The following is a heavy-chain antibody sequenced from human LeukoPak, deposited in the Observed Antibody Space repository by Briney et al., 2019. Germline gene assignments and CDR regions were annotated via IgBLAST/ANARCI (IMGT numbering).Heavy chain of an antibody. J-gene: IGHJ6*02. CDR1: GFTFSNYA. D-gene: IGHD2-2*01. CDR2: ISGSGGST. CDR3: AKGGICSSTSCPYYYYGMDV. Sequence: PGGSLRLSCTASGFTFSNYAMSWVRQAPGKGLEWVSTISGSGGSTYYADSVKGRFTISRDNSKNTLYLQMNSLRAEDTAVYYCAKGGICSSTSCPYYYYGMDVWGQGTTVTVSS. V-gene: IGHV3-23*01.